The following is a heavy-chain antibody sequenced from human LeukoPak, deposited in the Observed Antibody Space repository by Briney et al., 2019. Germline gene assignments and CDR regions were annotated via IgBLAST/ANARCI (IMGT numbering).Heavy chain of an antibody. CDR3: ARYSSWFPNDY. D-gene: IGHD3-10*01. Sequence: ASVKVSCKASGYTFTGYYMHWVRQAPGQGLEWMGWINPNSGGRNYAQKFQGRVTMTRYTSISTAYMELSRLRSDDTAVYYCARYSSWFPNDYWGQGTLVTVSS. V-gene: IGHV1-2*02. CDR1: GYTFTGYY. CDR2: INPNSGGR. J-gene: IGHJ4*02.